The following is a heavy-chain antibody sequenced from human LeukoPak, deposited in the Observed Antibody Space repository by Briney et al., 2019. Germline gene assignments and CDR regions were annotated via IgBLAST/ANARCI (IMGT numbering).Heavy chain of an antibody. CDR2: INHSGST. CDR1: GGSISSSSYY. D-gene: IGHD1-26*01. Sequence: PSETLSLTCTVSGGSISSSSYYWSWIRQPPGKGLEWIGEINHSGSTNYNPSLKSRVTISVDTSKNQFSLKLSSVTAADTAVYYCAVSGTPGNYWGQGTLVTVSS. V-gene: IGHV4-39*07. J-gene: IGHJ4*02. CDR3: AVSGTPGNY.